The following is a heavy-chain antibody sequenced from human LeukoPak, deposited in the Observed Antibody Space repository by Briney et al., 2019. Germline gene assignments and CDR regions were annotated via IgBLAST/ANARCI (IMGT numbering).Heavy chain of an antibody. CDR3: AKAQRPYDSTGYLDY. Sequence: GGSLRLSCAASGFTFSNYAMTWVRQAPGRGVEWVSAISGSGGSTYYAASVKGRFTISRDNSKNTLDLQMNSLRAEDTALYYCAKAQRPYDSTGYLDYWGQGTLVTVSS. V-gene: IGHV3-23*01. D-gene: IGHD3-22*01. J-gene: IGHJ4*02. CDR2: ISGSGGST. CDR1: GFTFSNYA.